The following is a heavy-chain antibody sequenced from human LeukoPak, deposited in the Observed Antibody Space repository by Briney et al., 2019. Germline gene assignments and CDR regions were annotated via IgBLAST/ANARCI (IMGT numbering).Heavy chain of an antibody. D-gene: IGHD2-2*01. V-gene: IGHV3-74*01. CDR1: GFTFSSFW. Sequence: PGGSLRLSCAASGFTFSSFWMHWVRQAPGKGLVWVSRINSDGSSTSYADSVKGRFAISRDNARNTLYLQMNSLRAEDTAVYYCARDSRQLLPAYYYGMDVWGKGTTVTVSS. CDR2: INSDGSST. CDR3: ARDSRQLLPAYYYGMDV. J-gene: IGHJ6*04.